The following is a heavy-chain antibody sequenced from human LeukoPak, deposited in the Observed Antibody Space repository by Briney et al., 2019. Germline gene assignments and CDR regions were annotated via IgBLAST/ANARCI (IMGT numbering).Heavy chain of an antibody. CDR2: ISGSGGST. Sequence: GGSLRLSCAASGFTFSSYAMSWVRQAPGKGLEWVSAISGSGGSTYYADSVRGRFTISRDNSRNTLYLQMNSLRAEDTAVYYCAGPWDKRWPSSFDYWGQGTLVTVSS. CDR3: AGPWDKRWPSSFDY. J-gene: IGHJ4*02. V-gene: IGHV3-23*01. D-gene: IGHD6-19*01. CDR1: GFTFSSYA.